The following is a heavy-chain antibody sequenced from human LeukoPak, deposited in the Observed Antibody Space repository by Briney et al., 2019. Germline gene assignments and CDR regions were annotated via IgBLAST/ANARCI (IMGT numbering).Heavy chain of an antibody. Sequence: SETLSLTCAVYGGSFSDNYWTWIRQPPGKGLEFIGEINRSGSTNYNPSLKSRVTLSVDTSKNQFSLRLKSVTAADTAVYYCAGGLYHYDTSGYSASKYYMDVWGKGTMVTVSS. CDR2: INRSGST. CDR3: AGGLYHYDTSGYSASKYYMDV. CDR1: GGSFSDNY. D-gene: IGHD3-22*01. V-gene: IGHV4-34*01. J-gene: IGHJ6*03.